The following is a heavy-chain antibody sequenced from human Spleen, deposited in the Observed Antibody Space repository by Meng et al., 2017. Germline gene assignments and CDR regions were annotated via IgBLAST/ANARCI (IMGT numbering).Heavy chain of an antibody. Sequence: SETLSLTCVVPGGSFSDYYWSWIRQPPGKGLEWIGEINHSGSTNYNPSLESRATISVDTSQNNLSLKLGSVTAADSAVYYYARGPTTMAHDFDYWGQGTLVTVSS. CDR3: ARGPTTMAHDFDY. D-gene: IGHD4-11*01. V-gene: IGHV4-34*01. J-gene: IGHJ4*02. CDR2: INHSGST. CDR1: GGSFSDYY.